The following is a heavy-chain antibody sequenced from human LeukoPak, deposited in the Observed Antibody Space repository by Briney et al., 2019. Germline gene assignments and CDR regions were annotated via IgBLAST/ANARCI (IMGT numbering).Heavy chain of an antibody. J-gene: IGHJ3*02. CDR2: TSSSGNT. Sequence: SETLSLTCTVSGGSFTTTDYYWACIRQPPGKGLEWIGSTSSSGNTYYNPSLKSRLTIFVDTSKNRFSLRLNSVTAADTAVYYCANHYDGHAFDIWGQGTVVTVSS. CDR3: ANHYDGHAFDI. V-gene: IGHV4-39*01. D-gene: IGHD4-23*01. CDR1: GGSFTTTDYY.